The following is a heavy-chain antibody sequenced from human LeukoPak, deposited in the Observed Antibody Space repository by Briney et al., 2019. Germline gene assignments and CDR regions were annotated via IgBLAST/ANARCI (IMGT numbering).Heavy chain of an antibody. D-gene: IGHD4-23*01. CDR2: IYNTGST. CDR1: GGSINNYY. J-gene: IGHJ4*02. V-gene: IGHV4-4*07. Sequence: PSETLSLTCSVSGGSINNYYWGWMRQPAGKGLEWIGQIYNTGSTNDNPSLKSRVTISVDTSRNQFSLKLSSVTAADTAVYYCAREAHTVGFDYWGQGALVTVSS. CDR3: AREAHTVGFDY.